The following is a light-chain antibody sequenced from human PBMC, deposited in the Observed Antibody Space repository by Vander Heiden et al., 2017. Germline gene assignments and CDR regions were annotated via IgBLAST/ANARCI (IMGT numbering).Light chain of an antibody. CDR2: GKN. V-gene: IGLV3-19*01. Sequence: SSELTQDPAVSVALGQTVRITCQGDSLRSYYASWYQQKPGQAPVLVIYGKNNRPSGIPDRFSGSSSGNTASLTITGAQAEDEADYYCNSRDSSGNHQMVCGGGTKLTVL. CDR1: SLRSYY. J-gene: IGLJ2*01. CDR3: NSRDSSGNHQMV.